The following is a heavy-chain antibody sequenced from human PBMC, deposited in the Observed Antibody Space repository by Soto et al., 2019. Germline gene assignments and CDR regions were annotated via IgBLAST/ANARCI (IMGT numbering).Heavy chain of an antibody. J-gene: IGHJ6*02. Sequence: SVKVSCKASGGTFSSYAISWVRQAPGQGLEWMGGIIPIFGTANYAQKFQGRVTITADESTSTAYMELSSLRSEDTAVYYCARDIVVVVAATPGYYYGMDVWGQGTTVTVSS. CDR1: GGTFSSYA. CDR2: IIPIFGTA. V-gene: IGHV1-69*13. CDR3: ARDIVVVVAATPGYYYGMDV. D-gene: IGHD2-15*01.